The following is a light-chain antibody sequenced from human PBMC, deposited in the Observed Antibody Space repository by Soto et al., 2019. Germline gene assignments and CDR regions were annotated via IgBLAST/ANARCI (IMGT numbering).Light chain of an antibody. CDR1: QSVGTN. CDR2: DAS. J-gene: IGKJ5*01. CDR3: QQYNNWPPIT. V-gene: IGKV3-15*01. Sequence: EIVMTQSPATLSVSPGERATLSCRASQSVGTNLAWYQQKPGQAPWLLIYDASSRATGIPARFSGSGSGTEFSLTISSLQSEDFAVYYCQQYNNWPPITFGQGTRLEIK.